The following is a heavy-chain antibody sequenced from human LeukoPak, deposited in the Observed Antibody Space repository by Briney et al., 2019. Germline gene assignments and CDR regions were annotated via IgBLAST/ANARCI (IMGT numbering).Heavy chain of an antibody. CDR2: IYYSGGT. Sequence: SETLSLTCTVSGGSISSYYWSWIRQPPGEGLEWVAYIYYSGGTNYNPSLKRRVSISVDTSKNQFSLKLSSVTAADTAVYYCGRFGELGLWAFYIWGQGTMVTVSS. D-gene: IGHD3-10*01. J-gene: IGHJ3*02. CDR3: GRFGELGLWAFYI. CDR1: GGSISSYY. V-gene: IGHV4-59*01.